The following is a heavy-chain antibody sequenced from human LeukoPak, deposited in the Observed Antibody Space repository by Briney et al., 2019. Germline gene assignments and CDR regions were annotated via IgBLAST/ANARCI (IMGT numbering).Heavy chain of an antibody. D-gene: IGHD3-10*01. J-gene: IGHJ4*02. Sequence: PGGSLRLSCAASGFTFSSHAMNWVRQAPGKGLEWVSAISGSGGSTYYADSVKGRFTISRDNSKNTLYLQMNSLRAEDTAVYYCAKATLVRGVMRLAYYFDYWGQGTLVTVSS. CDR2: ISGSGGST. V-gene: IGHV3-23*01. CDR1: GFTFSSHA. CDR3: AKATLVRGVMRLAYYFDY.